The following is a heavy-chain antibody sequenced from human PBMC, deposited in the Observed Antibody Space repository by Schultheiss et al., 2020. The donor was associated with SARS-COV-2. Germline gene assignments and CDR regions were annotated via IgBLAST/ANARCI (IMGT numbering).Heavy chain of an antibody. D-gene: IGHD6-6*01. CDR2: ISYDGSNK. V-gene: IGHV3-30*07. CDR3: ARTRPYYYYGMDV. J-gene: IGHJ6*02. CDR1: GFTFSSYA. Sequence: GESLKISCAASGFTFSSYAMSWVRQAPGKGLEWVAVISYDGSNKYYADSVKGRFTISRDNSKNTLYLQMNSLRAEDTAVYYCARTRPYYYYGMDVWGQGTTVTVSS.